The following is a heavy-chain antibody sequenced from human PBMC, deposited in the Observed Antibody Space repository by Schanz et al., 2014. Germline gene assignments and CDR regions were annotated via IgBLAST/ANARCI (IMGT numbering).Heavy chain of an antibody. CDR3: ARRGSYNWFDP. CDR2: ISYSGST. Sequence: QVQLQESGPGLVEPSQTLSLTCTVSGDSISSAYWSWIRQHPGKGLEWIGYISYSGSTSFNPSLKSRLTRSVDTSKNQFSLRLSSMTAADTAVYYCARRGSYNWFDPWGQGTLVTVSS. CDR1: GDSISSAY. V-gene: IGHV4-31*03. D-gene: IGHD5-12*01. J-gene: IGHJ5*02.